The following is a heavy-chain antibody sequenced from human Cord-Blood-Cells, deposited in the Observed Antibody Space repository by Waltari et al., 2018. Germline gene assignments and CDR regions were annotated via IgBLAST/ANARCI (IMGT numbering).Heavy chain of an antibody. CDR1: GFSLSNARMG. V-gene: IGHV2-26*01. J-gene: IGHJ4*02. D-gene: IGHD7-27*01. Sequence: QVTLKESGPVLVKPTETLTLTCTVSGFSLSNARMGVSWIRQPPGKALEWLAHIFSSDEKSYSTSLKSRLTISKDTSKSQVVLTMTNMDPVDTATYYCARIGLNWGPHDSHRGADYWGQGTLVTVSS. CDR3: ARIGLNWGPHDSHRGADY. CDR2: IFSSDEK.